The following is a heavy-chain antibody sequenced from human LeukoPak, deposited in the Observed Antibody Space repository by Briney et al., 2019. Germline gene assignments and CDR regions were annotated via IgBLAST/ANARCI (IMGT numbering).Heavy chain of an antibody. CDR3: ARELRTFDS. CDR1: GFTFSSYW. D-gene: IGHD3-16*01. Sequence: GGSLRLSCAASGFTFSSYWMTWVRQAPGKGLEWVANIKHNGDELNYVDSVEDRFTISRDNAKNSLYPHMTSLRAEDTAVYYCARELRTFDSWGQGTLVTVSS. J-gene: IGHJ4*02. CDR2: IKHNGDEL. V-gene: IGHV3-7*01.